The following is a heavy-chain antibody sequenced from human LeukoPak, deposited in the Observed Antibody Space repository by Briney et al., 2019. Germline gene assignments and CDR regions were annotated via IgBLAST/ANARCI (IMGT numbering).Heavy chain of an antibody. CDR1: GFTFNDYA. V-gene: IGHV3-43*02. D-gene: IGHD3-3*01. Sequence: GGSLRLSCAGSGFTFNDYAMHWVRQAPGKGLEWVSLISGDGDSTYYADSVKGRFTISRDNAKNSLYLQMNSLRAEDTAVYYCARGAIRFLEWLLTPTFDYWGQGTLVTVSS. J-gene: IGHJ4*02. CDR2: ISGDGDST. CDR3: ARGAIRFLEWLLTPTFDY.